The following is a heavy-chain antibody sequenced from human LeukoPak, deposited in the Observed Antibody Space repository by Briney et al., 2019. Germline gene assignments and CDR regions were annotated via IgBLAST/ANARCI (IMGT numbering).Heavy chain of an antibody. CDR1: GFTFSSYG. D-gene: IGHD6-19*01. CDR2: IWYDGSNK. Sequence: GGSLRLSCAASGFTFSSYGMHWVRQAPGKGLEWVAVIWYDGSNKYYADSVKGRFTSSRDNSKNTLYLQMNSLRAEDTAVYYCARDWRQWLVTYYFDYWGQGTLVTVSS. CDR3: ARDWRQWLVTYYFDY. V-gene: IGHV3-33*01. J-gene: IGHJ4*02.